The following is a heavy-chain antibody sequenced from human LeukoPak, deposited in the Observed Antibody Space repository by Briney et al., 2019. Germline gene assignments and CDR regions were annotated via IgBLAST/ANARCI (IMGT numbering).Heavy chain of an antibody. CDR2: IRYDGSNK. D-gene: IGHD2-21*02. CDR1: GLTFSSYG. V-gene: IGHV3-30*02. J-gene: IGHJ3*02. CDR3: ARDNAEFCGGDCLSAFDI. Sequence: GGSLRLSCAASGLTFSSYGMHWVRQAPGKGLEWVAFIRYDGSNKYYADSVKGRFTISRDNSKNTLYLQMNSLRAEDTAVYYCARDNAEFCGGDCLSAFDIWGQGTMVTVSS.